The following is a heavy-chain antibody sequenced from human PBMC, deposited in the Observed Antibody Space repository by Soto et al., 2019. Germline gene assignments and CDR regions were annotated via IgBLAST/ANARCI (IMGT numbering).Heavy chain of an antibody. V-gene: IGHV4-34*01. CDR2: INHSGST. CDR1: GGSFSGYY. D-gene: IGHD3-9*01. Sequence: SETLSLTCAVYGGSFSGYYWSWIRQPPGKGLEWIGEINHSGSTNYNPSLKSRVTISVDTSKNQFSLKLSSVTAADTAVYYCARGRTGLVTYFDYWGQGTLVTVSS. CDR3: ARGRTGLVTYFDY. J-gene: IGHJ4*02.